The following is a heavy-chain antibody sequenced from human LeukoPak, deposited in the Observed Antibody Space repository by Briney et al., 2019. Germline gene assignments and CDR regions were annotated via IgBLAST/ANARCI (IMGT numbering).Heavy chain of an antibody. CDR2: IYYSGST. V-gene: IGHV4-39*01. Sequence: SETLSLTCTVSGGSISSSSYYWGRIRQPPGKGLEWIGSIYYSGSTYYNPSLKSRVTMSVDTSKNQFSLKLSSVTAADTAVYYCARVNYYDSSGYYSINWFDPWGQGTLVTVSS. CDR1: GGSISSSSYY. D-gene: IGHD3-22*01. CDR3: ARVNYYDSSGYYSINWFDP. J-gene: IGHJ5*02.